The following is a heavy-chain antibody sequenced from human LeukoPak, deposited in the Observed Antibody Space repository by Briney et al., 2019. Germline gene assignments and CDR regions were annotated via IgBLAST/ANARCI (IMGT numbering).Heavy chain of an antibody. V-gene: IGHV1-46*01. D-gene: IGHD6-6*01. CDR2: INPSGGTT. CDR3: ARGSWQLAEEVY. Sequence: ASVKVSCKAIGYTFTSYQMHWVRQAPGQGLEWMGVINPSGGTTTYAQKFEGRVTMTRDTSTSTVYMELSSLRSDDTAVYYCARGSWQLAEEVYWGQGTLVTVSS. CDR1: GYTFTSYQ. J-gene: IGHJ4*02.